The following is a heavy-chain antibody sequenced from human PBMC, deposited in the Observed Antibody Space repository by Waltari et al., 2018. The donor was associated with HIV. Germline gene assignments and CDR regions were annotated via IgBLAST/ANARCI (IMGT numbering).Heavy chain of an antibody. D-gene: IGHD2-21*02. Sequence: EVRLVESVGGPVQPGGSLRLSCAASGFTISLYNMNWVRQTPGKGLEWVAYISGDGKNKYYADSVKGRFIISKDNGQNFLHLQMDRLSVDDSAKYFCAREVTSSKVMNYWGQGTPVIVSS. J-gene: IGHJ4*02. CDR2: ISGDGKNK. V-gene: IGHV3-48*03. CDR1: GFTISLYN. CDR3: AREVTSSKVMNY.